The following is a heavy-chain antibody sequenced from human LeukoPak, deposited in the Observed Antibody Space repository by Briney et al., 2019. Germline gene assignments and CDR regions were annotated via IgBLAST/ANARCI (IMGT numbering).Heavy chain of an antibody. J-gene: IGHJ4*02. Sequence: GGSLRLSCAGAGFSFSSYSMKWVRQAPGKGLEWVAYISSSGSTLYYEDSVKGRFTISRDNAKNSVYLQMNSLRAEVTAVYYCAKKALQGWNSDFWGQGTLVTVSS. CDR3: AKKALQGWNSDF. CDR2: ISSSGSTL. CDR1: GFSFSSYS. D-gene: IGHD1-7*01. V-gene: IGHV3-48*01.